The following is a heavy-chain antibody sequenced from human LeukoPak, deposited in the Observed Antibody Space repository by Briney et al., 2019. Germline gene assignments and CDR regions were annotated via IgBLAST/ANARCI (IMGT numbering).Heavy chain of an antibody. D-gene: IGHD3-22*01. CDR3: ARVSPPHYYDSSGYYPFDY. V-gene: IGHV3-11*01. CDR1: GFTFSDYY. J-gene: IGHJ4*02. CDR2: ISSSGSTI. Sequence: GGSLRLSCAASGFTFSDYYMSWIRQAPGKGLEWVSYISSSGSTIYYADSVKGRFTISRDNAKNSLHLQMNSLRAEDTAVYYCARVSPPHYYDSSGYYPFDYWGQGTLVTVSS.